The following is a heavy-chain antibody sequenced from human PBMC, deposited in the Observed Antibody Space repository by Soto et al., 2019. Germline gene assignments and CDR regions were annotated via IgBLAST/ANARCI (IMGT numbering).Heavy chain of an antibody. CDR2: INPNSGGT. V-gene: IGHV1-2*04. D-gene: IGHD6-19*01. Sequence: ASVKVSCKASGYTFTGYYMHWVRQAPGQGLEWMGWINPNSGGTNYAQKFQGWVTMTRDTSISTAYMELSRLRSDDTAVYYCARGSTSSGWWYYYYYGMDVWGQGTTVTVSS. CDR3: ARGSTSSGWWYYYYYGMDV. J-gene: IGHJ6*02. CDR1: GYTFTGYY.